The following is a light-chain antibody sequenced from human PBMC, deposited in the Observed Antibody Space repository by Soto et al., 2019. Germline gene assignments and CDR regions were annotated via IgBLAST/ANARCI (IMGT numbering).Light chain of an antibody. V-gene: IGKV2-24*01. CDR2: KVS. CDR3: MQATHYRPYT. CDR1: QSLVHSDGNTY. Sequence: DVVMTQTPRSSPVTLGQPASISCKSSQSLVHSDGNTYLSWLHQRPGQPPRLLIYKVSHRFSGVPDRISGSGAGTDFTLRISRVEAEDVGIYYCMQATHYRPYTFGQGTKLEIK. J-gene: IGKJ2*01.